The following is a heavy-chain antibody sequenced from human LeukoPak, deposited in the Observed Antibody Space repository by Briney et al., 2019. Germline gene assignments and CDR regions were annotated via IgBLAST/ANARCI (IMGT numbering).Heavy chain of an antibody. CDR1: GFKFDDYT. V-gene: IGHV3-43*01. CDR3: AKDMDPGGYSGLSMDV. D-gene: IGHD5-12*01. CDR2: ISWDGGST. Sequence: GGSLRLSCAASGFKFDDYTMHWVRQAPGKGLEWVSLISWDGGSTYYADSVKGRFTISRVNSKNSLYLQMNSLRTEDTALYYCAKDMDPGGYSGLSMDVWGKGTTVTVSS. J-gene: IGHJ6*03.